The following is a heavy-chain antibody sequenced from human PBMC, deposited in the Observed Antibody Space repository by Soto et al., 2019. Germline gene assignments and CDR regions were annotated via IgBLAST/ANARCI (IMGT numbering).Heavy chain of an antibody. CDR1: GYSISSGYY. CDR2: IYHSGST. D-gene: IGHD2-21*02. CDR3: ARDLRVTDV. V-gene: IGHV4-38-2*02. J-gene: IGHJ3*01. Sequence: SETLSLTCAVSGYSISSGYYWGWIRQPPGKGLEWIGSIYHSGSTYYNPSLKSRVTISVDTSKNQFSLKLSSVTAADTAVYYCARDLRVTDVWGQGTMVTVSS.